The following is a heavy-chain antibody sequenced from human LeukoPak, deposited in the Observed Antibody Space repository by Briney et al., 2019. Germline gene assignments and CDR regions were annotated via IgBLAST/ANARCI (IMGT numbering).Heavy chain of an antibody. J-gene: IGHJ4*02. CDR2: INHSGST. Sequence: KPSETLSLTCAVYGGSFSGYYWSWIRQPPGKGLEWIGEINHSGSTNYNPSLKSRVTISVDTSKNQFSLKLSSVTAADTAVYYCARARRPNTPMDYWGQGTLVTVSS. V-gene: IGHV4-34*01. CDR3: ARARRPNTPMDY. CDR1: GGSFSGYY.